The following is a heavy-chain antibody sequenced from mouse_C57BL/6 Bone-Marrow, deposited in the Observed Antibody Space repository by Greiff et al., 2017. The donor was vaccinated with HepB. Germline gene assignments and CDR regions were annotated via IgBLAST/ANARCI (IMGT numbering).Heavy chain of an antibody. J-gene: IGHJ3*01. CDR1: GYTFTGYW. Sequence: QVQLQQSGAELMKPGASVKLSCKATGYTFTGYWIEWVKQRPGHGLEWIGEILPGSGSTNYNEKFKGKATFTADTSSNTAYMHLSSLTTEDSAIYYCAGLWLRRRGFAYWGQGTLVTVSA. D-gene: IGHD2-2*01. CDR2: ILPGSGST. V-gene: IGHV1-9*01. CDR3: AGLWLRRRGFAY.